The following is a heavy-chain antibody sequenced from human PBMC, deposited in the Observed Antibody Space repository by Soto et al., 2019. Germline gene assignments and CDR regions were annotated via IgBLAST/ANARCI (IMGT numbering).Heavy chain of an antibody. V-gene: IGHV3-49*03. CDR2: IRSKAYGGTT. D-gene: IGHD6-13*01. Sequence: PGGSLRLSCTASGFTFGDYAMSWFRQAPGKGLEWVGFIRSKAYGGTTEYAASVKGRFTISRDDSKSIAYLQMNSLKTEDTAVYYCTRDRLEMGSSSYYYYYGMDVWGQGTTVTVSS. J-gene: IGHJ6*02. CDR1: GFTFGDYA. CDR3: TRDRLEMGSSSYYYYYGMDV.